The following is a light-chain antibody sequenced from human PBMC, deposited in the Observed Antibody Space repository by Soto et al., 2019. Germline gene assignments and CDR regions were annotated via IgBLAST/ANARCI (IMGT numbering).Light chain of an antibody. J-gene: IGLJ1*01. Sequence: QSALTQRASVSGSPGQSIASSCTGTSSDVGGYNYVSWYQRHPGKAPKLMVYDVSNRPSGVSNRFSGSKSGNTASLTISGLQAEDEADYYCSSYTSSSTYVFGPGTKVTVL. CDR3: SSYTSSSTYV. CDR1: SSDVGGYNY. CDR2: DVS. V-gene: IGLV2-14*01.